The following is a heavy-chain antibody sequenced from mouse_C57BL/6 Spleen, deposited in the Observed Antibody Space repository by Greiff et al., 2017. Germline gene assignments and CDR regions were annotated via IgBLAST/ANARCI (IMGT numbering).Heavy chain of an antibody. D-gene: IGHD1-1*01. CDR1: GFNIKNTY. CDR2: IDPANGNT. J-gene: IGHJ3*01. CDR3: ARLSYYGSSPFAY. Sequence: VQLQQSVAELVRPGASVKLSCTASGFNIKNTYMHWVKQRPEQGLEWIGRIDPANGNTTSAPQFQGKATITAATSSNTAYLQLSSLTSEDTAIDYCARLSYYGSSPFAYWGQGTLVTVSA. V-gene: IGHV14-3*01.